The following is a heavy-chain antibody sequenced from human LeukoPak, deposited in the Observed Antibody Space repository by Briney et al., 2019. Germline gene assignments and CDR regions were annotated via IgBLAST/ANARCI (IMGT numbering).Heavy chain of an antibody. J-gene: IGHJ4*02. D-gene: IGHD6-19*01. CDR2: TSGSGGST. V-gene: IGHV3-23*01. CDR1: GFTFSSYA. CDR3: AKEGGLSGIAVAGSDY. Sequence: GGSLRLSCAASGFTFSSYAMSWVRQAPGKGLEWVSATSGSGGSTYYADSVKGRFTISRDNSKNTLYLQMDSLRAEDTAVYYCAKEGGLSGIAVAGSDYWGQGTLVTVSS.